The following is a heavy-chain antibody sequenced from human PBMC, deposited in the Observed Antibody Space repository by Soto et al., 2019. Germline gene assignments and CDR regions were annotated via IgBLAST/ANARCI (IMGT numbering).Heavy chain of an antibody. CDR1: GFTFSSYG. CDR2: ISYDGSNK. CDR3: AKVGDSSGWYGDYYYYYYGMDV. J-gene: IGHJ6*02. Sequence: GGSLRLSCAASGFTFSSYGMHWVRQAPGKGLEWVAVISYDGSNKYYADSVKGRFTISRDNSKNTLYLQMNSLRAEDTAVYYCAKVGDSSGWYGDYYYYYYGMDVWGQGTTVTVSS. D-gene: IGHD6-19*01. V-gene: IGHV3-30*18.